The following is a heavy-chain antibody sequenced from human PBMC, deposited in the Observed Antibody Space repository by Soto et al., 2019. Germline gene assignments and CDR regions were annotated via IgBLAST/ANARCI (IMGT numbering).Heavy chain of an antibody. V-gene: IGHV1-46*01. Sequence: QVQLVQSGAEVKKPGASVKVSCKASGYTFTSYYMHWVRQAPGQGLEWLGIINPSGGSTSYAQKFQGRITLTRDTSTSTGYMELSSLRSEDTAVYYCARATPRLFTNSYGLIDYWGQGTLVTVSS. CDR1: GYTFTSYY. D-gene: IGHD5-18*01. CDR3: ARATPRLFTNSYGLIDY. CDR2: INPSGGST. J-gene: IGHJ4*02.